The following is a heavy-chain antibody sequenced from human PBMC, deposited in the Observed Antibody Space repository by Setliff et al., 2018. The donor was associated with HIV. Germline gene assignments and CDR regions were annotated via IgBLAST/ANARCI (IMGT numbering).Heavy chain of an antibody. D-gene: IGHD3-10*02. CDR1: GYTFSDYF. CDR3: ARVFGVRQAFDN. CDR2: IHPNRGGT. J-gene: IGHJ4*02. Sequence: ASVKVSCKASGYTFSDYFIHWVRQAPGQGLEWMGWIHPNRGGTNYAQKFQGRVTMTRDTSITTAYMELSRLSSDDTAVYYCARVFGVRQAFDNWGQGTLVTVSS. V-gene: IGHV1-2*02.